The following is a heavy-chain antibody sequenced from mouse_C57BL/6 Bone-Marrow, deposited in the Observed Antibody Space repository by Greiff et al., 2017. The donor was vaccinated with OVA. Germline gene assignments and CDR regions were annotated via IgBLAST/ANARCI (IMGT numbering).Heavy chain of an antibody. CDR1: GFTFSDYG. J-gene: IGHJ4*01. CDR2: ISSGSSTI. V-gene: IGHV5-17*01. D-gene: IGHD1-1*01. CDR3: ARTSFYYAMDY. Sequence: EVQLVESGGGLVKPGGSLKLSCAASGFTFSDYGMHWVRQAPEQGLEWVAYISSGSSTIYYADTVKGRFTISRDNAKNTLFLQMTSLRSEDTAMYYCARTSFYYAMDYWGQGTSVTVSS.